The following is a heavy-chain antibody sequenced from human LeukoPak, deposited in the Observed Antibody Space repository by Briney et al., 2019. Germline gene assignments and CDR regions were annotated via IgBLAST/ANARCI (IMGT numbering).Heavy chain of an antibody. Sequence: PGGSLRLSCAASGFTFSTYDMSWVRQVPGKGLEWVSGISNTAGFTYYADSVKGRFTISRDNSKNTLYLQLNSLRAEDTAVYYCAKSNYYCSDSCQPDDAFDVWGQGTMVTVSS. J-gene: IGHJ3*01. CDR3: AKSNYYCSDSCQPDDAFDV. CDR2: ISNTAGFT. CDR1: GFTFSTYD. V-gene: IGHV3-23*01. D-gene: IGHD2-15*01.